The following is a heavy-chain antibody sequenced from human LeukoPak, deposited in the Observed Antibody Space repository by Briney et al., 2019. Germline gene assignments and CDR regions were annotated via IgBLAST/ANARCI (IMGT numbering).Heavy chain of an antibody. CDR2: INAGNGNT. D-gene: IGHD5-12*01. CDR1: GYTFTSYA. Sequence: ASVKVSCKASGYTFTSYAMHWVRQAPGQRLEWKGLINAGNGNTKYSQKFQGRVTITRDTSASTAYMELSSLRSEDTAVYYCARDLRSCYDWAYFDYWGQGTLVTVSS. J-gene: IGHJ4*02. CDR3: ARDLRSCYDWAYFDY. V-gene: IGHV1-3*01.